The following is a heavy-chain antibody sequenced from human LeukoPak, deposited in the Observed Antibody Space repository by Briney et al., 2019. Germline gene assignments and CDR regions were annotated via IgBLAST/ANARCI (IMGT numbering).Heavy chain of an antibody. Sequence: SETLSLTCTVSGGSISSYYWSWIRQPPGKGLEWIGYIYYSGSTNYNPSLKSRVTISVDTSKNQFSLKLSSVTAADTAVYYCARVTAADVELKDAFDIWGQGTMVTVPS. J-gene: IGHJ3*02. CDR3: ARVTAADVELKDAFDI. CDR1: GGSISSYY. D-gene: IGHD1-26*01. V-gene: IGHV4-59*01. CDR2: IYYSGST.